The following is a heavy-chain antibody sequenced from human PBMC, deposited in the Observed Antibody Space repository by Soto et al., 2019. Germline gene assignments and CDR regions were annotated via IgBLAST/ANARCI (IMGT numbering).Heavy chain of an antibody. J-gene: IGHJ6*02. CDR3: AQGQQQLEVFYGMDV. Sequence: EVQLLESGGGLVQPVGSLRLSCAASGFTFSSYAMSWVRQAPGKGLEWVSAMSDSGGSTYYAGSVKGRLTISRDNSKNTLYLQMNSLIAEDTAVYYCAQGQQQLEVFYGMDVWGQGTTVNVSS. V-gene: IGHV3-23*01. CDR2: MSDSGGST. D-gene: IGHD6-13*01. CDR1: GFTFSSYA.